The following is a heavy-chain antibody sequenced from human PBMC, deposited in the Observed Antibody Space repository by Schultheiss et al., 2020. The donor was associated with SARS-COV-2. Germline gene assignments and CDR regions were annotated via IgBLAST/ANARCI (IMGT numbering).Heavy chain of an antibody. CDR2: IYYSGST. V-gene: IGHV4-61*05. CDR3: ARKRVVVVPAAMGWFDP. CDR1: GGSISSSSYY. D-gene: IGHD2-2*01. J-gene: IGHJ5*02. Sequence: SETLSLTCTVSGGSISSSSYYWGWIRQPPGKGLEWIGYIYYSGSTYYNPSLKSRVTISVDRSKNQFSLKLSSVTAADTAVYYCARKRVVVVPAAMGWFDPWGQGTLVTVSS.